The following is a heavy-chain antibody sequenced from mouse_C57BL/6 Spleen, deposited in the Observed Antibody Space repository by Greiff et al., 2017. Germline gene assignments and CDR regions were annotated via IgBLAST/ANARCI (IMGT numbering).Heavy chain of an antibody. CDR1: GFTFNTYA. J-gene: IGHJ1*03. CDR2: IRSKSSNYAT. Sequence: EVQLVESGGGLVQPKGSLKLSCAASGFTFNTYAMHWVRQAPGKGLEWVARIRSKSSNYATYYADSVKDRFTISRDDSQSMLYLQMNNLKTEDTAMYYCVRGGGSSYPYWYFDVWGTGTTVTVSS. CDR3: VRGGGSSYPYWYFDV. D-gene: IGHD1-1*01. V-gene: IGHV10-3*01.